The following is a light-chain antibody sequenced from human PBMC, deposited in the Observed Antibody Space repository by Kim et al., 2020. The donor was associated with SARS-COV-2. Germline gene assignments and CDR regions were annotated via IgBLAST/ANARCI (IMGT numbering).Light chain of an antibody. CDR2: WAS. CDR3: HQYYSAFWT. Sequence: DIVMTQSPDSLTVSLGERATINCRSSQSLLDSSDNRTYLTWYQQKPGQSPKVLISWASTRESGVPDRFSGSGSETDFTLTISSLQAEDVAVYYCHQYYSAFWTFGQGTKVDIK. V-gene: IGKV4-1*01. J-gene: IGKJ1*01. CDR1: QSLLDSSDNRTY.